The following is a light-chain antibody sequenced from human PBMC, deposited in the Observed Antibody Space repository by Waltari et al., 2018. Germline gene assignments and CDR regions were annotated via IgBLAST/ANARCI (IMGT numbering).Light chain of an antibody. Sequence: EIVLTQLPGTLSLSPGERVTPSCRASQAVSRFLAWYQQKPGQAPRLLIYDTSTRATGIPDRFSGSGSGTDFSLTISRLEPEDFAVYYCQKYGSLPATFGQGTKVEI. V-gene: IGKV3-20*01. J-gene: IGKJ1*01. CDR1: QAVSRF. CDR3: QKYGSLPAT. CDR2: DTS.